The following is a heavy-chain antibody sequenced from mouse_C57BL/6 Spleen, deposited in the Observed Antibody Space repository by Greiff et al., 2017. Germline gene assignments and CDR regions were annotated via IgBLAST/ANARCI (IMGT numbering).Heavy chain of an antibody. CDR2: IDPENGAT. J-gene: IGHJ1*03. V-gene: IGHV14-4*01. CDR1: GFNIKDDY. CDR3: TTWRGYVDG. Sequence: VQLQQSGAELVRPGASVKLSCTASGFNIKDDYMHWGKQRPEQGLEWIGWIDPENGATEYASKFQGKATITADTSSNTAYLQLSSLTSEDTAVYYCTTWRGYVDGWGTGTTVTVAS.